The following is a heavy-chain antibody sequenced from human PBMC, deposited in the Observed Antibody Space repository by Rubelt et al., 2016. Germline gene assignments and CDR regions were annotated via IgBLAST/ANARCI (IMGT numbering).Heavy chain of an antibody. J-gene: IGHJ6*02. V-gene: IGHV3-30*07. CDR3: ARKYYYGSGSYYNTQYYYYYGMDV. D-gene: IGHD3-10*01. Sequence: VAVISYDGSNKYYADSVKGRFTISRDNAKNSLYLQMNSLRAEDTAVYYCARKYYYGSGSYYNTQYYYYYGMDVWGQGTTVTVSS. CDR2: ISYDGSNK.